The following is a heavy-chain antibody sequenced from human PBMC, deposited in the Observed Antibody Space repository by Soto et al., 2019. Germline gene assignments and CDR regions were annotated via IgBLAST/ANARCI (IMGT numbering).Heavy chain of an antibody. CDR1: GFIVTNKY. CDR3: AREYSGSYGDTFDI. Sequence: EVQLVESGGGLVQPGGSLRLSCAASGFIVTNKYMTWVRQAPGKGLEWVSIIYSGGSTRYADSVKGRFTISRDNSKNTIYLQMDSLRYEDTAMYYCAREYSGSYGDTFDIWGQGTMVTVS. J-gene: IGHJ3*02. V-gene: IGHV3-53*04. CDR2: IYSGGST. D-gene: IGHD1-26*01.